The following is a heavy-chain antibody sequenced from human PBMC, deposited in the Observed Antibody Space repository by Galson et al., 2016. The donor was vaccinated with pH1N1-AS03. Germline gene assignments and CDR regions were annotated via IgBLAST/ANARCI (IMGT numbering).Heavy chain of an antibody. J-gene: IGHJ3*02. D-gene: IGHD1-26*01. CDR2: ISSDSTTI. CDR1: GFTFNHYS. V-gene: IGHV3-48*04. Sequence: SLRLSCAASGFTFNHYSMNCVRQAPGKGLEWVSYISSDSTTIYYAASVKGRFTISRDNAKNSLYLQMNSLPAEDTAIYYYARTSGAYFRSAFDIWGQGTMVTVSS. CDR3: ARTSGAYFRSAFDI.